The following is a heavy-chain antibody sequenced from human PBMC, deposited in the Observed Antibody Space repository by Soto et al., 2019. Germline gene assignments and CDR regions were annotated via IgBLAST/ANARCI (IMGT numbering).Heavy chain of an antibody. V-gene: IGHV4-39*01. J-gene: IGHJ4*02. CDR3: ASQIPSRGTTTLCYQYCFPN. Sequence: PSETLSLTCTVSGGAVGSNNYYWGWLRQPPGKGLEWIGSVSYTGNTYYNPSLKSRVIISADTSTNQSSLRLRSLTASNTAVYDCASQIPSRGTTTLCYQYCFPNWGQGTLVTVSS. CDR1: GGAVGSNNYY. CDR2: VSYTGNT. D-gene: IGHD1-1*01.